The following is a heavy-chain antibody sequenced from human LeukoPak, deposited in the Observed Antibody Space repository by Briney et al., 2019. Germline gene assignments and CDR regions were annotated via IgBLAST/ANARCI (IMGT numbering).Heavy chain of an antibody. CDR2: INPSGGST. CDR1: GYTFTSYY. V-gene: IGHV1-46*01. Sequence: SVKVSCKASGYTFTSYYMHWVRQASGQGLEWMGIINPSGGSTSYAQKFQGRVTMTRDTSTSTVYMELSSLRSEDTAVYYCAREGTGTTGWFDPWGQGTLVTVSS. CDR3: AREGTGTTGWFDP. J-gene: IGHJ5*02. D-gene: IGHD1-1*01.